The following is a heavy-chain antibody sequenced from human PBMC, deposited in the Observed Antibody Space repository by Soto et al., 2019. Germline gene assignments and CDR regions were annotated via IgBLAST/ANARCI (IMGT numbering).Heavy chain of an antibody. CDR3: AREVHDYGDRPFDY. CDR1: GYTLTELS. D-gene: IGHD4-17*01. J-gene: IGHJ4*02. Sequence: GASVKVSCKVSGYTLTELSMHWVRQAPGKGLEWMGGIDPENGKTNYAQKLQGRVTMTTDTSTSTAYMELRSLRSDDTAVYYCAREVHDYGDRPFDYWGQGTLVTVSS. V-gene: IGHV1-24*01. CDR2: IDPENGKT.